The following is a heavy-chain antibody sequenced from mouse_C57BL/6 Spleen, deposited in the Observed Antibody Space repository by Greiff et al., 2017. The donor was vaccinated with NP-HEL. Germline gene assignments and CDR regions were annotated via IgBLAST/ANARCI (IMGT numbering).Heavy chain of an antibody. CDR2: INPGSGGT. CDR1: GYAFTNYL. V-gene: IGHV1-54*01. D-gene: IGHD2-5*01. Sequence: VQLQQSGAELVRPGTSVKVSCKASGYAFTNYLIEWVKQRPGQGLEWIGVINPGSGGTNYNEKFKGKATLTADKSSSTAYMQLSSLTSEDSAVYFCARSDSNYEYWGQGTTLTVSS. CDR3: ARSDSNYEY. J-gene: IGHJ2*01.